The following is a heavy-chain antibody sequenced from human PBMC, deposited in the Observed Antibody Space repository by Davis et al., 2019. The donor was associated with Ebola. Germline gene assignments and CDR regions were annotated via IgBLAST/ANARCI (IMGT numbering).Heavy chain of an antibody. Sequence: GGSLRLSCAASGFTFSSYGMHWVRQAPGKGLEWVAVISYDGSNKYYADSVKGRFTVSRDNSKNTLYLHMNNLRLDDTALYYCAKDPAGHAAGDDFWGQGTLVIVSS. D-gene: IGHD2-2*01. CDR2: ISYDGSNK. CDR1: GFTFSSYG. V-gene: IGHV3-30-3*02. CDR3: AKDPAGHAAGDDF. J-gene: IGHJ4*02.